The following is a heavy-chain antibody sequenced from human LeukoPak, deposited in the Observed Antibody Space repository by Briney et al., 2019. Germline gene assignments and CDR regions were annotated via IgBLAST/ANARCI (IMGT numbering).Heavy chain of an antibody. Sequence: PGGSLRLSCATSGFTFSNYGTHWVRQAPGKGLEWVAFIRYDGSNKHYADSVKGRFTISRVNSKNTLYLQMNSLRTEDTAVYYCAKEWVEYSSSSVLGYWGQGTLVTVSS. D-gene: IGHD6-6*01. CDR2: IRYDGSNK. CDR1: GFTFSNYG. V-gene: IGHV3-30*02. J-gene: IGHJ4*02. CDR3: AKEWVEYSSSSVLGY.